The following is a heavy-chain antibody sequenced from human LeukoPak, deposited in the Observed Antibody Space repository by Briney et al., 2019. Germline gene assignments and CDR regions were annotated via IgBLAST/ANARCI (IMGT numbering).Heavy chain of an antibody. CDR1: GFTFDDYA. CDR2: ISWNSGSI. CDR3: AKDGGSSLSYYMDV. Sequence: GRSLRLSCAASGFTFDDYAMHWVRQAPGKGLEWVSGISWNSGSIGYADSVKGRFTISGDNAKNSLYLQMNSLRAEDTALYYCAKDGGSSLSYYMDVWGKGTTVTVSS. V-gene: IGHV3-9*01. J-gene: IGHJ6*03. D-gene: IGHD2-15*01.